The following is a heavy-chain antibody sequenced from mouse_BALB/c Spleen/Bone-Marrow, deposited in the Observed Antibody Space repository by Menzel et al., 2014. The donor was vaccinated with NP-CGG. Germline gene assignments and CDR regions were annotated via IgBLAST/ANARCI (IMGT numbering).Heavy chain of an antibody. CDR3: ARGYSWYFDV. CDR2: IYPYNGGT. Sequence: VQLQQSGPELVKPGASVKISCKASGYKFNDYNMHWVKRSHGKSLEWIGYIYPYNGGTGYNQKFKSKATLTVDNSSSTAYMELRSLTSEDSAVYYCARGYSWYFDVWGAGTTVTVSS. D-gene: IGHD2-3*01. J-gene: IGHJ1*01. CDR1: GYKFNDYN. V-gene: IGHV1S29*02.